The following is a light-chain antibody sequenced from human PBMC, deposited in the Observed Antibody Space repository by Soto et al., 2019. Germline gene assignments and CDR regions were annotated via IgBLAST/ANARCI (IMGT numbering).Light chain of an antibody. CDR3: QQYGSSPQT. CDR1: QSVRSTY. V-gene: IGKV3-20*01. CDR2: GAS. Sequence: EIVLTQSPSTLSLSPGQRATLSCRASQSVRSTYLAWYQQKPGQAPRLVIYGASSRATGMPDRFSGSGSGTDFTLTIGRLEPEDFAVYYCQQYGSSPQTFGHGTKVDIK. J-gene: IGKJ1*01.